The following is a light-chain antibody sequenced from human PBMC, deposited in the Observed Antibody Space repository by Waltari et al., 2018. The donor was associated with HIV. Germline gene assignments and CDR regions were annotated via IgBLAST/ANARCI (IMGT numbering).Light chain of an antibody. CDR2: ANS. J-gene: IGLJ3*02. Sequence: QYVLAQPPSASGTPGQMVAIACSGSNSNIEYNTINWYQQFPGAPPRLLIYANSQRPSGVPDRFSASKSGTSASLAITGLQTEDEAHYYCATWDDNLRGLLFGGGTKVTVL. V-gene: IGLV1-44*01. CDR3: ATWDDNLRGLL. CDR1: NSNIEYNT.